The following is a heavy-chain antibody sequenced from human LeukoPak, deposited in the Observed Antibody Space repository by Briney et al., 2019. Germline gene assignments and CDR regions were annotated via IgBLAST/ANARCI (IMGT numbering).Heavy chain of an antibody. V-gene: IGHV4-59*05. D-gene: IGHD2-15*01. Sequence: SETLSLTCTVSGGSISSYYWSWIRQPAGKGLEWIGSIYYSGSTYYNPSLKSRATISVDTSKHQFSLRLSSVTAADTAVYYCARVYCSGGTCSFDYWGQGTLVTVSS. J-gene: IGHJ4*02. CDR1: GGSISSYY. CDR3: ARVYCSGGTCSFDY. CDR2: IYYSGST.